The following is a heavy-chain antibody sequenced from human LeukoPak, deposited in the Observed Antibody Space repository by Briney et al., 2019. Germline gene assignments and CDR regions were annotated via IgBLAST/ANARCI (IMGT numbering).Heavy chain of an antibody. V-gene: IGHV4-59*01. D-gene: IGHD3-10*01. CDR1: GGSISSYY. CDR2: IYYSGST. Sequence: PSETLSLTCTVSGGSISSYYWSWIRQPPGKGLEWIGYIYYSGSTNYNPSLKSRVTISVDTSKNQFSLKLSSVTAADTAVYYCARDDSVSGQWFGVFDYWGQGTLVTVSS. J-gene: IGHJ4*02. CDR3: ARDDSVSGQWFGVFDY.